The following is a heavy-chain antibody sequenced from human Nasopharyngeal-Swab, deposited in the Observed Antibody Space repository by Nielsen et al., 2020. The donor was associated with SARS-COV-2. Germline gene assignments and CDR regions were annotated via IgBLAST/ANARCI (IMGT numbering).Heavy chain of an antibody. V-gene: IGHV5-10-1*01. J-gene: IGHJ6*02. CDR1: GYSLTSHW. CDR3: AASRGPGSYYYGSGDQSMDV. CDR2: IDPSDSYT. D-gene: IGHD3-10*01. Sequence: GGSLRLSCKGSGYSLTSHWISWVRQMPGKGLDWMGRIDPSDSYTNYSPSFQGHVTISADKSSSTAYLQWSSLKASDTAMYYCAASRGPGSYYYGSGDQSMDVWGQGTTVTVSS.